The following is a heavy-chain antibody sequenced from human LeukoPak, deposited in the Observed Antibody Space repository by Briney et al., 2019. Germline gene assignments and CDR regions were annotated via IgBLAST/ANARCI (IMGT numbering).Heavy chain of an antibody. J-gene: IGHJ4*02. CDR3: ARVTNYYDSSGYYRVFDY. D-gene: IGHD3-22*01. CDR1: GFTFSSYE. Sequence: GGSLRLSCAASGFTFSSYETNWVRQAPGKGLEWVSYISSSGSTIYYADSVKGRFTISRDNAKNSLYLQMNSLRAEDTAVYYCARVTNYYDSSGYYRVFDYWGQGTLVTVSS. CDR2: ISSSGSTI. V-gene: IGHV3-48*03.